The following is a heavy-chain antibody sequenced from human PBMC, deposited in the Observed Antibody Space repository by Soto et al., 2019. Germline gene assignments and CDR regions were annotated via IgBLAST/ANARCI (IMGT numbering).Heavy chain of an antibody. V-gene: IGHV3-23*01. CDR2: IHGDGDYM. CDR3: ARDRVEMATGNFES. D-gene: IGHD2-8*01. J-gene: IGHJ4*02. CDR1: GFTFSCCA. Sequence: EVQLLDSGGGLVQPGGSLRLSCAASGFTFSCCAMSWVRQAPGKGLEWVSTIHGDGDYMQYTDSVKGRLTISRDNSRNTLYLQMDSLRGDDTAVYYCARDRVEMATGNFESWGQGTLITVSS.